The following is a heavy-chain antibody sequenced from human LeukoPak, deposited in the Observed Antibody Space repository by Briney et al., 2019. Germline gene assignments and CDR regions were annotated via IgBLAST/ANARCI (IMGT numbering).Heavy chain of an antibody. Sequence: PSETLSLTCTVSGGSISTYYWSWIRQPPGKGLEWIGYIYYTGSTNYNPSLKSRVNISLDTSKNQFSLKLSSVTAADTAVYYCARAAGHFDYWGQGTLVTVSS. D-gene: IGHD6-13*01. J-gene: IGHJ4*02. CDR1: GGSISTYY. V-gene: IGHV4-59*08. CDR2: IYYTGST. CDR3: ARAAGHFDY.